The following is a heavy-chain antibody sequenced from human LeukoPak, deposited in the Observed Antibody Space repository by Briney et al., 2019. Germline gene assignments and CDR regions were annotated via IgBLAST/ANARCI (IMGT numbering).Heavy chain of an antibody. CDR2: IYTSGST. J-gene: IGHJ6*03. Sequence: SQTLSLTCTVSGGSISSGSYYWSWIRQPAGKGLEWIGRIYTSGSTNYNPSLKSRVTISVDTSKNQFSLKLSSVTAADTAVYYCARDRYCSSISCPPDYYYMDVWGKGTTVTVSS. V-gene: IGHV4-61*02. CDR3: ARDRYCSSISCPPDYYYMDV. CDR1: GGSISSGSYY. D-gene: IGHD2-2*01.